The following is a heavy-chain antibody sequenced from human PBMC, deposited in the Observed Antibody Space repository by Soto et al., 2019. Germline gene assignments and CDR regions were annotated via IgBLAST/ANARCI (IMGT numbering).Heavy chain of an antibody. J-gene: IGHJ5*02. V-gene: IGHV4-34*01. Sequence: PSETLSLTCAVYGGSFSGYYWSWIRQPPGKGLEWIGEINHSGSTNYNPSLKSRVTISVNTSKNQFSLRLDSVTAADTAVYYCARVRGYSYAPWGQGTLVTVSS. CDR2: INHSGST. CDR1: GGSFSGYY. D-gene: IGHD5-18*01. CDR3: ARVRGYSYAP.